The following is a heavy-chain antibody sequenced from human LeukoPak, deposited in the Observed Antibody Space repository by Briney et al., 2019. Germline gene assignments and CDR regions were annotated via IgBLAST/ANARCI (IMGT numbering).Heavy chain of an antibody. CDR1: GYTFTSYD. J-gene: IGHJ3*02. V-gene: IGHV1-8*01. Sequence: ASVKVSCKASGYTFTSYDINWVRQATGQGLEWMGWMNPNSGNTGYAQKFQGRVTITADESTSTAYMELSSLRSEDTAVYYCARVRITMVRGVINGAFDIWGQGTMVTVSS. CDR2: MNPNSGNT. CDR3: ARVRITMVRGVINGAFDI. D-gene: IGHD3-10*01.